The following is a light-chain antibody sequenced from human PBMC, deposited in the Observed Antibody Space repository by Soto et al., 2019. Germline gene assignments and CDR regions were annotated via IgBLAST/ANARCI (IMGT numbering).Light chain of an antibody. J-gene: IGKJ5*01. CDR1: QTVSSH. CDR2: SAS. Sequence: DIQMSQSPSSLSASVVDRVTITCLAIQTVSSHSNWYQQKPGIAPRLLIYSASSLQSGVPSRSSGSGSGTDFTLTISTLQPEDFATYYCQQYYSTPITFGQGTRLELK. CDR3: QQYYSTPIT. V-gene: IGKV1-39*01.